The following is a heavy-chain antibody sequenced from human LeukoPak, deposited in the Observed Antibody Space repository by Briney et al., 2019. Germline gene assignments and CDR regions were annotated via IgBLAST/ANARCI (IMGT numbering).Heavy chain of an antibody. J-gene: IGHJ4*02. CDR3: AKDNGDFALDY. V-gene: IGHV3-33*06. D-gene: IGHD4-17*01. CDR1: GFSFRTYG. CDR2: IWYDGSNE. Sequence: PGRSLRLSCAASGFSFRTYGMRWVRQAPGKGLEWVADIWYDGSNEYYADSVKGRFTTSRDNSKNTLSLQMNSLKAEDTAVYYCAKDNGDFALDYWGQGTLVTVSS.